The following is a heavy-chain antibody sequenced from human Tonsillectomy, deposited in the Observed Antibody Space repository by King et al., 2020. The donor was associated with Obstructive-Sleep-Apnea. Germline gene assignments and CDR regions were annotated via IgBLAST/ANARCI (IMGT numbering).Heavy chain of an antibody. D-gene: IGHD3-22*01. Sequence: VQLVESGGGLVQPGRSLRLSCAASGFTFDDYAMHWVRQVPGKGLEWVSGISWNSGNIGYADSVKGRFPISRDNAKNSLYLQVNSLRAEDTALYYCAKGYYDTNGYYFDYWGQGTLVTVSS. CDR2: ISWNSGNI. J-gene: IGHJ4*02. CDR3: AKGYYDTNGYYFDY. V-gene: IGHV3-9*01. CDR1: GFTFDDYA.